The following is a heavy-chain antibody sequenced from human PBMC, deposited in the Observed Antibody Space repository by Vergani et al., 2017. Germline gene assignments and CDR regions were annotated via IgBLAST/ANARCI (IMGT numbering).Heavy chain of an antibody. J-gene: IGHJ2*01. CDR3: ARHTRVVVPAATTPENWYFDL. D-gene: IGHD2-2*01. V-gene: IGHV1-69*18. CDR1: GGTFSSYA. Sequence: QVQLVQSGAEVKKPGSSVKVSCKASGGTFSSYAISWVRQAPGQGLEWMGRIIPIFGTANYAQKFQGRVTITADESTSTAYMERSSLRSEDTAVYYCARHTRVVVPAATTPENWYFDLWGRGTLVTVSS. CDR2: IIPIFGTA.